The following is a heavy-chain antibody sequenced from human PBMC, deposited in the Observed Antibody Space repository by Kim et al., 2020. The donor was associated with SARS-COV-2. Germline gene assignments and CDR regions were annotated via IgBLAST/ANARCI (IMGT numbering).Heavy chain of an antibody. V-gene: IGHV3-7*04. J-gene: IGHJ4*03. CDR3: VRVEDYIINA. CDR2: IKEDGSRK. D-gene: IGHD3-10*01. CDR1: GFTFRSTY. Sequence: GGSLRLSCAASGFTFRSTYMGWVRQAPGKGLEWVATIKEDGSRKYYMDSVTGRFTISRDNAKNLLLIEVNNLICEDTAVYRCVRVEDYIINAWVHGTL.